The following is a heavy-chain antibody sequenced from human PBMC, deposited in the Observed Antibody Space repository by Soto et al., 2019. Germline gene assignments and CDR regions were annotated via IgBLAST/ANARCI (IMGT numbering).Heavy chain of an antibody. CDR3: ARAIVVVTANSRRPYYFDY. Sequence: KPSETLSLTCAVSGGSISSGGYSWSWIRQPPGKGLEWIGYIYHSGSTYYNPSLKSRVTISVDRSKNQFSLKLSSVTAADTAVYYCARAIVVVTANSRRPYYFDYWGQGTLVTVSS. J-gene: IGHJ4*02. CDR1: GGSISSGGYS. V-gene: IGHV4-30-2*01. D-gene: IGHD2-21*02. CDR2: IYHSGST.